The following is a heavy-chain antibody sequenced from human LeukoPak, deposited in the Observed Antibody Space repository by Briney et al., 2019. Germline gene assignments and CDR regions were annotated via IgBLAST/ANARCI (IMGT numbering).Heavy chain of an antibody. CDR2: ISGRGDRT. V-gene: IGHV3-23*01. CDR1: GFTFISTP. CDR3: SRFQDCGGDLPCGF. D-gene: IGHD2-21*02. Sequence: GGSLRLSCAASGFTFISTPMSWVRQGPGKGLEGLKWVSSISGRGDRTYYADSVKGRFTISRDNSKNTLYWQMNSLRAEDTPVYCCSRFQDCGGDLPCGFWGRGSLVTVSS. J-gene: IGHJ4*02.